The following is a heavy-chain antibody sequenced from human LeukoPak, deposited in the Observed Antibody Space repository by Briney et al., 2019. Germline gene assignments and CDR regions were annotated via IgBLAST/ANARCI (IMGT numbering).Heavy chain of an antibody. CDR3: ARRDYFDY. CDR2: IYYSGST. J-gene: IGHJ4*02. V-gene: IGHV4-39*01. CDR1: GGSISSSSYY. Sequence: SETLSLTCTVSGGSISSSSYYWGWIRQPPGKGLEWIGSIYYSGSTYYNPSLKSRVTISVDTSKNQFSLKLSSVTAADTAVYYCARRDYFDYWGQGTLVTVSS.